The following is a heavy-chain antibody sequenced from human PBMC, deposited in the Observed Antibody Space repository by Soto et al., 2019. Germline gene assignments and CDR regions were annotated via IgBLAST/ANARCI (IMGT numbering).Heavy chain of an antibody. Sequence: EVQLVESGGGLIQPGGSLRLSCAVSGFTVSSNYMNWVRQAPGKGLEWVSIIYSGGSAFYADSVKGRFTISRDNSKNTLYLQMSCLRAEDTAVYYCAGGDPVTPGTFAYWSQGTLVTVSS. J-gene: IGHJ4*02. D-gene: IGHD2-15*01. V-gene: IGHV3-53*01. CDR2: IYSGGSA. CDR1: GFTVSSNY. CDR3: AGGDPVTPGTFAY.